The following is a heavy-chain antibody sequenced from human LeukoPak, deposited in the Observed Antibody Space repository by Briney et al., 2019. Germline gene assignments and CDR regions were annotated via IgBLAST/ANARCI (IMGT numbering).Heavy chain of an antibody. D-gene: IGHD6-13*01. CDR1: GYTLTELS. CDR3: ATMPAGYSSSWYHSDY. Sequence: ASVKVSCKVSGYTLTELSMHWVRQAPGKGLERMGGFDPEDGETIYAQKFQGRVTMTEDTSTDTAYMELSSLRSEDTAVYYCATMPAGYSSSWYHSDYWGQGTLVTVSS. CDR2: FDPEDGET. V-gene: IGHV1-24*01. J-gene: IGHJ4*02.